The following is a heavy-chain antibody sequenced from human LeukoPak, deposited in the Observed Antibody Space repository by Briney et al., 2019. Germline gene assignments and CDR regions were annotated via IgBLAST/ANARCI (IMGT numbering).Heavy chain of an antibody. CDR1: GGSISSYY. J-gene: IGHJ4*02. CDR2: IYTSGST. CDR3: ARVDPDSSSTLEVFDY. Sequence: VKPSEALSLTCTVSGGSISSYYWSWIRQPAGKGLEWIGRIYTSGSTNYNPSLKSRVTISVDTSKNQFSLKLSSVTAADTAVYYCARVDPDSSSTLEVFDYWGQGTLVTVSS. V-gene: IGHV4-4*07. D-gene: IGHD6-6*01.